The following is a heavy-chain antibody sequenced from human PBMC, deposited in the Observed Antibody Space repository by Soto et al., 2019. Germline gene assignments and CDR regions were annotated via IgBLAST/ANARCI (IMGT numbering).Heavy chain of an antibody. Sequence: GGSLRLSCAASGFTFSSYAMSWVRQAPGKGLEWVSAISGSGGSTYYPDSVKGRFTISRDNSKNTLYLQMNSLRAEDTAVYYCAKAVMGPMYDFWSGPAYYYGMDVWGQRTTVTVSS. D-gene: IGHD3-3*01. V-gene: IGHV3-23*01. CDR2: ISGSGGST. CDR1: GFTFSSYA. CDR3: AKAVMGPMYDFWSGPAYYYGMDV. J-gene: IGHJ6*02.